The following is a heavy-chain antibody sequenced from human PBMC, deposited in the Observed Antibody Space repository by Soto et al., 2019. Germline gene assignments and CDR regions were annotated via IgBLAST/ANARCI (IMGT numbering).Heavy chain of an antibody. J-gene: IGHJ4*01. CDR2: VSVPSGDT. V-gene: IGHV1-18*01. D-gene: IGHD2-15*01. Sequence: ASVKVSCKASGYSFSSFGISWVRQAPGQGLEGVGWVSVPSGDTSSAQNFQGRVAVTTDTSTSTAYMEVGSLRSDDTAVYYCARTCRSGGSCYLEYWGDGTLVTVSS. CDR3: ARTCRSGGSCYLEY. CDR1: GYSFSSFG.